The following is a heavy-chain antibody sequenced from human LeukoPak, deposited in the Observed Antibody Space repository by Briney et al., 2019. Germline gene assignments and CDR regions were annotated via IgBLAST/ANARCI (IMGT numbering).Heavy chain of an antibody. Sequence: GGSLRLSCAASGFTFSSYAMHWVRQASGKGLEWVAVISYDGSNKYYADSVKGRFTISRDNSKNTLYLQMNSLRAEDTAVYYCARDFLVRGVNWFDPWGQGTLVTVSS. D-gene: IGHD3-10*01. V-gene: IGHV3-30-3*01. CDR2: ISYDGSNK. CDR3: ARDFLVRGVNWFDP. CDR1: GFTFSSYA. J-gene: IGHJ5*02.